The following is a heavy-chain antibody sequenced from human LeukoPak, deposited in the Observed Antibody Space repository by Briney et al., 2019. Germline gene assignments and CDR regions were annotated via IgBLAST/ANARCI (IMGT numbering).Heavy chain of an antibody. D-gene: IGHD1-26*01. J-gene: IGHJ4*02. CDR3: ARLVGATRGVPFDY. V-gene: IGHV1-2*02. CDR1: GYTFTGCY. Sequence: ASVKVSCKASGYTFTGCYMHWVRQAPGQGLEWMGWINPNSGGTNYAQKFQGRVTMTRDTSISTAYMELSRLRSDDTAVYYCARLVGATRGVPFDYWGQGTLVTVSS. CDR2: INPNSGGT.